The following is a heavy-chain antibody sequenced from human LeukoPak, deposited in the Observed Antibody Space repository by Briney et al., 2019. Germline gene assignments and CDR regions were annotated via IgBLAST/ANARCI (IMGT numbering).Heavy chain of an antibody. Sequence: GGSLRLSCVASGFTFSSYDMHWVRQGTGKGLEWISAIDPVGNTWYSDSVRGRFTFSRENAKSSLFLQMNSLRAADTAVYYCVREPAYTGTWWYPDLWGRGTLVTVSS. V-gene: IGHV3-13*01. CDR1: GFTFSSYD. D-gene: IGHD2-15*01. CDR3: VREPAYTGTWWYPDL. CDR2: IDPVGNT. J-gene: IGHJ2*01.